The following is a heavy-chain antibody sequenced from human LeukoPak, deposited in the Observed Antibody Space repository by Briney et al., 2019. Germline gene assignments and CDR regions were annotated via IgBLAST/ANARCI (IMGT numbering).Heavy chain of an antibody. Sequence: PGGSLRLSCAASGFTFSSYEMNWVRQAPGKRLEWVSYISSSGSTIYYADSVKGRFTISRDNAKNSLYLQMNSLRAEDTAVYYCAKVTTLFDYDSSGYYSPRPRNYYYYYMDVWGKGTTVTISS. CDR2: ISSSGSTI. D-gene: IGHD3-22*01. CDR1: GFTFSSYE. J-gene: IGHJ6*03. CDR3: AKVTTLFDYDSSGYYSPRPRNYYYYYMDV. V-gene: IGHV3-48*03.